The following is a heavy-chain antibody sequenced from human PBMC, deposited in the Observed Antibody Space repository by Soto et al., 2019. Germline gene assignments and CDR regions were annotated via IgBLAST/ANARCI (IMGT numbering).Heavy chain of an antibody. CDR1: GFTFSSYA. CDR2: ISYDGSNK. CDR3: ARDLLYSGYDPQYYYYGMDV. D-gene: IGHD5-12*01. V-gene: IGHV3-30-3*01. Sequence: GGSLRLSCAASGFTFSSYAMHWVRQAPGKGLEWVAVISYDGSNKYYADSVKGRFTISRDNSKNTLYLQMNSLRAEDTAVYYCARDLLYSGYDPQYYYYGMDVWGQGTTVTVSS. J-gene: IGHJ6*02.